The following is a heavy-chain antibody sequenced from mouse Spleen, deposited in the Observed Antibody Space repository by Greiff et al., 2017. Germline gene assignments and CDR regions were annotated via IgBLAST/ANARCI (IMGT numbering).Heavy chain of an antibody. CDR2: ISDGGSYT. Sequence: EVKVVESGGGLVKPGGSLKLSCAASGFTFSSYAMSWVRQTPEKRLEWVATISDGGSYTYYPDNVKGRFTISRDNAKNNLYLQMSHLKSEDTAMYYCARDDYMAWFAYWGQGTLVTVSA. D-gene: IGHD2-12*01. J-gene: IGHJ3*01. CDR3: ARDDYMAWFAY. V-gene: IGHV5-4*01. CDR1: GFTFSSYA.